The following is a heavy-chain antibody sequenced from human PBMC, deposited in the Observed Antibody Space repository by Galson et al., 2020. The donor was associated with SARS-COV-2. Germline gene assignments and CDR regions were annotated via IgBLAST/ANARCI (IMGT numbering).Heavy chain of an antibody. V-gene: IGHV4-30-2*01. D-gene: IGHD4-17*01. CDR3: ARLHYGEYAPEAFDI. CDR1: GTSISSGSYS. J-gene: IGHJ3*02. Sequence: SEILSLTCAVSGTSISSGSYSWNWIRQPPGKGLERIGYISHSGGTYYNQSLKSRVTISGDRSKNQFSLRLSSVTAADTAVYYCARLHYGEYAPEAFDIWGPGTRVTVAS. CDR2: ISHSGGT.